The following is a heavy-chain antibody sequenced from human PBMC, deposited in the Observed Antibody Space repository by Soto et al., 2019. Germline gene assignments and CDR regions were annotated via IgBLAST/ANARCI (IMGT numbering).Heavy chain of an antibody. D-gene: IGHD3-10*01. V-gene: IGHV5-51*01. CDR1: GYSFTSYW. CDR2: IYPGDSDT. CDR3: ARHNWSSLWFGELSGVSGYYYGMDV. J-gene: IGHJ6*02. Sequence: GESLKISCKGSGYSFTSYWIGWVRQMPGKGLEWMGIIYPGDSDTRYSPSFQGQVTISADKSISTAYLKWSSLKASDTAMYYCARHNWSSLWFGELSGVSGYYYGMDVWGQGTTVTVSS.